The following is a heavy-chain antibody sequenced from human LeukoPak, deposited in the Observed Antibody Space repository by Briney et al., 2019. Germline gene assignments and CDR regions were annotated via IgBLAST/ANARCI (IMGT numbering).Heavy chain of an antibody. Sequence: PGGSLRLSCAASGFTFSSYAMSWVRQAPGKGLEWVSAISGSGGSTYYADSVKGRFTISRDNSKNTLYLQMNRLRAEDTAVYYCAKDLGGVRGVMYFDYWGQGTLVTVSS. CDR3: AKDLGGVRGVMYFDY. CDR1: GFTFSSYA. J-gene: IGHJ4*02. V-gene: IGHV3-23*01. D-gene: IGHD3-10*01. CDR2: ISGSGGST.